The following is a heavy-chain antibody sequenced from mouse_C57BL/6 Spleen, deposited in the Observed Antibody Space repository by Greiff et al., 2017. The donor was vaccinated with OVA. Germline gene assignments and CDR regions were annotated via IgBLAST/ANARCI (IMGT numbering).Heavy chain of an antibody. J-gene: IGHJ3*01. CDR2: IDPSDSYT. CDR1: GYTFTSYW. D-gene: IGHD4-1*01. V-gene: IGHV1-50*01. Sequence: VQLQQPGAELVKPGASVKLSCKASGYTFTSYWMQWVKQRPGQGLEWIGEIDPSDSYTNYNQKFKGKATLTVDTSSSTAYMQLSSLTSEDSAVYYCARRELGRFAYWGQGTLVTVSA. CDR3: ARRELGRFAY.